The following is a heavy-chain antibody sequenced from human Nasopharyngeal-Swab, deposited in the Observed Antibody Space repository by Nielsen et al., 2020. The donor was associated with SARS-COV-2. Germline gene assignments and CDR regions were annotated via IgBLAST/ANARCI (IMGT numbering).Heavy chain of an antibody. CDR3: AKPAGLTTVTTVDY. CDR2: ISGSGVST. CDR1: GFSFSSYA. Sequence: GVSLRLSCAASGFSFSSYAMSWVRQAPGKGLEWVSAISGSGVSTYYADSVKGRFTISRDNSKNTLYLQMNGLRAEDTAVYYCAKPAGLTTVTTVDYWGQGTLVTVSS. V-gene: IGHV3-23*01. J-gene: IGHJ4*02. D-gene: IGHD4-17*01.